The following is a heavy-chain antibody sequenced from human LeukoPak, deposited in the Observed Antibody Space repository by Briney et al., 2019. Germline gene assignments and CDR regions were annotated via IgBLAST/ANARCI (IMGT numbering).Heavy chain of an antibody. D-gene: IGHD3-3*01. CDR1: GFTFSMYW. V-gene: IGHV3-74*01. J-gene: IGHJ6*02. Sequence: PGGSLRLSCAASGFTFSMYWMSWVRQAPGKGLVWVSRINSDGSSTSYADSVKGRFTISRDNAKNTLYLQMNSLRAEDTAVYYCAREGAYDFSTYYGMDVWGQGTTVTVSS. CDR2: INSDGSST. CDR3: AREGAYDFSTYYGMDV.